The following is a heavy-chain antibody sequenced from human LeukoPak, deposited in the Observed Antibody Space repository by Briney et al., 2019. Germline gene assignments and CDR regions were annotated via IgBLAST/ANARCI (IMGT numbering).Heavy chain of an antibody. CDR2: IYYSGSA. V-gene: IGHV4-30-4*08. CDR3: ARSHKNWFDP. CDR1: GGSISSGDYY. Sequence: SETLSLTCIVSGGSISSGDYYWSWIRQPPGKGLEWIGYIYYSGSAYYNPSLKSRVTISVDTSKNQFSLKLSSVTAADTAVYYCARSHKNWFDPWGQGILVTVSS. J-gene: IGHJ5*02.